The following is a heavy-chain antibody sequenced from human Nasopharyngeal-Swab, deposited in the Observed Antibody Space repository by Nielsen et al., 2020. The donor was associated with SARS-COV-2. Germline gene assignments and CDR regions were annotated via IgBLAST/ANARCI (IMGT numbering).Heavy chain of an antibody. CDR1: GFSFSTYA. D-gene: IGHD6-13*01. V-gene: IGHV3-23*01. J-gene: IGHJ4*02. CDR2: ISGSGGDT. CDR3: AKEGSSSPTY. Sequence: GESLKISCAASGFSFSTYAMSWVRQAPGKGLEWVSAISGSGGDTYYADSVKGRFTISRDNSKNTLYLRMNSLRAEDTAVYYCAKEGSSSPTYWGQGTLVTVSS.